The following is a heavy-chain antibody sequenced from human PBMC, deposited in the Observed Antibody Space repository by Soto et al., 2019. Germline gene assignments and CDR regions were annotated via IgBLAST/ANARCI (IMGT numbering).Heavy chain of an antibody. J-gene: IGHJ4*02. CDR2: IYYSGST. CDR1: GGSISSYY. V-gene: IGHV4-59*08. Sequence: PSETLSLTCTFSGGSISSYYWSWIRQPPGKGLEWIGYIYYSGSTNYNPSLKSRVTISVDTSKNQFSLKLSSVTAADTAVYYCARHERISGITDSWGQGTLVTVSS. CDR3: ARHERISGITDS.